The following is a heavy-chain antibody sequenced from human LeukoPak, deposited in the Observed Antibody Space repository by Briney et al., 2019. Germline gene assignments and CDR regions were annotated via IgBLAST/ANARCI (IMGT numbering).Heavy chain of an antibody. Sequence: ASVKVSCKASGYTFTNYDINWVRQATGQGLEWMGWMNPNSGNPGYAQKFQDRVTMTRNTSISTAYMELTRLTSEDTAVYYCARGDSGYFFYYGLDVWGQGTTVTVSS. D-gene: IGHD3-10*01. CDR2: MNPNSGNP. CDR1: GYTFTNYD. V-gene: IGHV1-8*01. J-gene: IGHJ6*02. CDR3: ARGDSGYFFYYGLDV.